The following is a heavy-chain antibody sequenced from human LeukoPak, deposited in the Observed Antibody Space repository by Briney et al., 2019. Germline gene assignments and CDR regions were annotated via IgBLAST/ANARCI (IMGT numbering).Heavy chain of an antibody. CDR3: ARDSPLGYCSGGSCSDAFGI. CDR2: INSDGSST. V-gene: IGHV3-74*01. CDR1: GFTFSSYW. D-gene: IGHD2-15*01. J-gene: IGHJ3*02. Sequence: PGGSLRLSCAASGFTFSSYWMHWVRQAPGKGLVWVSRINSDGSSTSYADSVKGRFTISRDNAKNTLYLQMNSLRAEDTAVYYCARDSPLGYCSGGSCSDAFGIWGQGTMVTVSS.